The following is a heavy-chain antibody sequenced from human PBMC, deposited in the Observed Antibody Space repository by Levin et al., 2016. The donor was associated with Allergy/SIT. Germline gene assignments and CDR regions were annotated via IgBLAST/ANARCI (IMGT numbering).Heavy chain of an antibody. V-gene: IGHV4-59*01. J-gene: IGHJ4*02. CDR2: IYYSGST. Sequence: SETLSLTCTVSGGSISSYYWSWIRQPPGKGLEWIGYIYYSGSTNYNPSLKSRVTISVDTSKNQFSLKLSSVTAADTAVYYCARSSDYYGWVFDYWGQGTLVTVSS. D-gene: IGHD3-10*01. CDR1: GGSISSYY. CDR3: ARSSDYYGWVFDY.